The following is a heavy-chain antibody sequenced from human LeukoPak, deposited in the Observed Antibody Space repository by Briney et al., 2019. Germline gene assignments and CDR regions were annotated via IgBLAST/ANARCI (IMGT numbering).Heavy chain of an antibody. Sequence: SETLSLTCTVSVGSISSYYWSWIRQPPGKGLEWIGYIYYSGSTNYNPSLKSRVTISVDTSKNQFSLKLSSVTAADTAVYYCARGRWGYYYYYYMDVWGKGTTVTVSS. V-gene: IGHV4-59*01. J-gene: IGHJ6*03. CDR3: ARGRWGYYYYYYMDV. D-gene: IGHD3-16*01. CDR2: IYYSGST. CDR1: VGSISSYY.